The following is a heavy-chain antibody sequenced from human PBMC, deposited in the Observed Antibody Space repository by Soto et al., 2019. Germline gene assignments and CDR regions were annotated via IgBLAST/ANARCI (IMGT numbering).Heavy chain of an antibody. CDR2: INHSGST. V-gene: IGHV4-34*01. Sequence: ETLSLTCAVYGGSFSGYYWSWIRQPPGKGLEWIGEINHSGSTNYNPSLKSRVTISVDTSKNQFSLKLSSVTAADTAVYYCARGVMVRGVTPYYYYYGMDVWGQGTTVTVSS. CDR1: GGSFSGYY. J-gene: IGHJ6*02. D-gene: IGHD3-10*01. CDR3: ARGVMVRGVTPYYYYYGMDV.